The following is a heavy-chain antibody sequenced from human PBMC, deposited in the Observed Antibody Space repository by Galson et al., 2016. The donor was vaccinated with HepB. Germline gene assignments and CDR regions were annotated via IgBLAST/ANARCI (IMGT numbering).Heavy chain of an antibody. Sequence: SLRLSCAASGFAFSTYAMHWVRQAPGKGLEWVALISYDGRHTYYADSVKGRFTISRDNSQNTLFLQMNSLRPEDTAVYYCAKERSRWGLRGLTSYHYYYGMDVWGQGTTVTVSS. CDR3: AKERSRWGLRGLTSYHYYYGMDV. D-gene: IGHD1-26*01. J-gene: IGHJ6*02. V-gene: IGHV3-30*18. CDR2: ISYDGRHT. CDR1: GFAFSTYA.